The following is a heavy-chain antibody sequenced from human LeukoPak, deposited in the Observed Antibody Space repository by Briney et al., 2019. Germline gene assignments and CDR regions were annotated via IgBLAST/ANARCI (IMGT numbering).Heavy chain of an antibody. J-gene: IGHJ2*01. CDR3: ARGDLAYCGGDCYDWYFDL. Sequence: SQTLSLTCAVSGGSTSSGGYSWSWIRQPPGKGLEWIGYIYHSGSTYYNPSLKSRVTISVDRSKNQFSLKLSSVTAADTAVYYCARGDLAYCGGDCYDWYFDLWGRGTLVTVSS. CDR1: GGSTSSGGYS. D-gene: IGHD2-21*02. CDR2: IYHSGST. V-gene: IGHV4-30-2*01.